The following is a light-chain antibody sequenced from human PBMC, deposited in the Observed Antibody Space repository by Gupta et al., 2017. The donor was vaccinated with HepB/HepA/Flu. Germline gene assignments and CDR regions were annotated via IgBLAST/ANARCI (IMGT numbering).Light chain of an antibody. J-gene: IGKJ2*04. CDR3: RQALQNPMCS. Sequence: DIVMTQSPLSLPVTPGEPASISCRSSQSLLHSDGHNYLDWYLQKPGQSPQLLIYLGSNRDSGVPDRFSGSGSGTEFTLKISSGEAEDIGTYYCRQALQNPMCSFGQGTKLEIK. CDR1: QSLLHSDGHNY. V-gene: IGKV2-28*01. CDR2: LGS.